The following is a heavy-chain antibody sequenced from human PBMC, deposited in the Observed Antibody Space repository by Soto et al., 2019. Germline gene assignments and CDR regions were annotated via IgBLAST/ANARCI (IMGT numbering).Heavy chain of an antibody. CDR3: ARHDSPSVIYYYYGMDV. Sequence: PGESLKISCKGSGYSFTSYRIGWVCQMPGKGLEWMGIIYPGDSDTRYSPSFQGQVTISADKSISTAYLQWSSLKASDTAIYYCARHDSPSVIYYYYGMDVWGQGTTVTVSS. D-gene: IGHD2-15*01. J-gene: IGHJ6*02. CDR1: GYSFTSYR. V-gene: IGHV5-51*01. CDR2: IYPGDSDT.